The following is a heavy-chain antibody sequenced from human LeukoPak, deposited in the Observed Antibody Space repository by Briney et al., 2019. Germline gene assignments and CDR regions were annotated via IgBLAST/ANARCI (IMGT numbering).Heavy chain of an antibody. CDR2: MNQDGRER. Sequence: SGGSLRLSCAASGFTFADLWMTWVRQAPGKGLEWVATMNQDGRERYYVNSVKGRFTISRDNGKNSLYLQMNSLRAEDTAVYLCGSPRRGYWGQGTLVIVSS. J-gene: IGHJ4*02. CDR3: GSPRRGY. CDR1: GFTFADLW. V-gene: IGHV3-7*01.